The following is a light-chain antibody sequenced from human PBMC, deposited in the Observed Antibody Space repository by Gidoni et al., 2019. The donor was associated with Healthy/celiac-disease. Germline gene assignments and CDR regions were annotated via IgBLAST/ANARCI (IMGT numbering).Light chain of an antibody. CDR3: SSYTSSSIVV. Sequence: QSARTQPAPVSGSTGRAITISCTGTSSDGGGYNYVSWYQQHPGKAPKLMIYEVSNRPSGVSNRFSGSKSGNTASLTISGLQAEDEADYYCSSYTSSSIVVFGGGTTLTVL. CDR2: EVS. CDR1: SSDGGGYNY. V-gene: IGLV2-14*01. J-gene: IGLJ2*01.